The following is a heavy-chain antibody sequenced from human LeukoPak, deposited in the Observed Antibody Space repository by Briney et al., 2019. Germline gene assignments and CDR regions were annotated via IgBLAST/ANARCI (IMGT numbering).Heavy chain of an antibody. J-gene: IGHJ4*02. CDR3: VREGSGTDSFDF. V-gene: IGHV3-53*01. CDR1: GFTVISNY. Sequence: PGGSLRLSCAASGFTVISNYMSWVRQAPGKGLEWVSVIYSGGTTYYADSVKGRFTISRDNSKNMLYLQMNSLRAEDTALYYCVREGSGTDSFDFWGQGTLVTVSS. D-gene: IGHD1-26*01. CDR2: IYSGGTT.